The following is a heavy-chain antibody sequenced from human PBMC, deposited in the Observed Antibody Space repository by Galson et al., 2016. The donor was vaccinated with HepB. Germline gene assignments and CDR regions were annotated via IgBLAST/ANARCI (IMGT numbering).Heavy chain of an antibody. CDR2: INDDGSRT. V-gene: IGHV3-74*01. D-gene: IGHD1-26*01. Sequence: SLRLSCAASGFTFSRSCMHWVRQAPGKGLVWVSRINDDGSRTTYADSVKGRFTISRDNAKNTLYLQMNSLRAEDTAVYYCASASGSNVHFDSWGQGTLVTVFS. CDR1: GFTFSRSC. J-gene: IGHJ4*02. CDR3: ASASGSNVHFDS.